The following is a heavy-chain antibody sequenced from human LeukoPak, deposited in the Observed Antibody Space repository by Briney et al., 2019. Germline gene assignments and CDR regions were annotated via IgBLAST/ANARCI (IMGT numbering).Heavy chain of an antibody. Sequence: GGSLRLSCAPSGFTFSSYGMHWVRQAPGKGLEWVAVISYDGSNKYYADSVKGRFTISRDNSKNTLYLQMNSLRAEDTAVYYCAKDPGEVRGPFDYWGQGTLVTVSS. V-gene: IGHV3-30*18. CDR2: ISYDGSNK. J-gene: IGHJ4*02. CDR1: GFTFSSYG. CDR3: AKDPGEVRGPFDY. D-gene: IGHD3-10*01.